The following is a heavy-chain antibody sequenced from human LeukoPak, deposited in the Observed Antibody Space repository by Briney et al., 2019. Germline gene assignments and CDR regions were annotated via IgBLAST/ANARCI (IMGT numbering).Heavy chain of an antibody. J-gene: IGHJ4*02. CDR1: GGTFSSYA. CDR3: ASEGARWVGFDY. CDR2: IIPVFGTA. V-gene: IGHV1-69*05. Sequence: SVKVSCKASGGTFSSYAISWVRQAPGQGLEWMGRIIPVFGTANYAQKFQGRVTITTDESTSTAYMELSSLRSEDTAVYYCASEGARWVGFDYWGQGTLVPVSS. D-gene: IGHD3-10*01.